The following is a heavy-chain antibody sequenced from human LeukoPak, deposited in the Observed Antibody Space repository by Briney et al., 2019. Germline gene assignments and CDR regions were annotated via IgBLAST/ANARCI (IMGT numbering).Heavy chain of an antibody. V-gene: IGHV3-23*01. D-gene: IGHD2-15*01. CDR2: ITSRADST. J-gene: IGHJ4*02. Sequence: GGSLRLSCAASGFTFGNYAMNWVRQAPGKGLEWVSSITSRADSTYYAPSVRGRFTISRDNSKNTLYLQMNSLQAEDTAVYYCARGSLISCGGARCYELDYWGQGTLVTVSS. CDR1: GFTFGNYA. CDR3: ARGSLISCGGARCYELDY.